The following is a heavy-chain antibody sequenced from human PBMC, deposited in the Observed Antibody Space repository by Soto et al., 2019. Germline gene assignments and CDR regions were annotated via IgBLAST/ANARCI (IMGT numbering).Heavy chain of an antibody. Sequence: GGSLRLSCAASGFTFSNAWMSWVRQAPGKGLEWVGRIKSKTDGGTTDYAAPVKGRFTISRDDSKNTLYLQMNSLKTEDTAVYYCTTGRYGDYAPGPTYYYYYYMDVWGKGTTVTVSS. J-gene: IGHJ6*03. D-gene: IGHD4-17*01. CDR1: GFTFSNAW. CDR2: IKSKTDGGTT. V-gene: IGHV3-15*01. CDR3: TTGRYGDYAPGPTYYYYYYMDV.